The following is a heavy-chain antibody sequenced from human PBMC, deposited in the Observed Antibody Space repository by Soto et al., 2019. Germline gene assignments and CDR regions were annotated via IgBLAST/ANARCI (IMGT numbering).Heavy chain of an antibody. Sequence: GGSLRLSCAASGFTFTRYSMNWVRQAPGKGLEWVSSISSTTNYIYYGDSMKGRFTISRDNGKNSLYLEMYSLRAEDTAVYYCARESEGLTSNFDYWGQGTLVTVSS. V-gene: IGHV3-21*06. J-gene: IGHJ4*02. CDR1: GFTFTRYS. CDR2: ISSTTNYI. CDR3: ARESEGLTSNFDY.